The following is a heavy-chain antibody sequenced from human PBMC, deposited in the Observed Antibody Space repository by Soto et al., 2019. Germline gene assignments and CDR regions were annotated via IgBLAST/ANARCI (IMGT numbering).Heavy chain of an antibody. CDR2: IYPGDSDT. V-gene: IGHV5-51*01. D-gene: IGHD3-10*01. CDR3: ARQYYGSGNSYYYMDV. J-gene: IGHJ6*03. Sequence: GESLKISCKGSGYSFTSYWIGWVRQMPGKGLEWMGIIYPGDSDTRYSPSFQGQVTISADKSISTAYLQWSSLKASDTAMYYCARQYYGSGNSYYYMDVWGKGTTVTVSS. CDR1: GYSFTSYW.